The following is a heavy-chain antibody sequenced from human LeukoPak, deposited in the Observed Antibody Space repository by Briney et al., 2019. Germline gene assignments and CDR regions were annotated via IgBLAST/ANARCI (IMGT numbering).Heavy chain of an antibody. CDR3: ARHVARSKIPYYYGSGSFDY. V-gene: IGHV4-39*01. J-gene: IGHJ4*02. D-gene: IGHD3-10*01. CDR2: IYYSGST. CDR1: GGSISSYY. Sequence: SETLSLTCTVSGGSISSYYWSWIRQPPGKGLEWIGSIYYSGSTYYNPSLKSRVTISVDTSKNQFSLKLSSVTAADTAVYYCARHVARSKIPYYYGSGSFDYWGQGTLVTVSS.